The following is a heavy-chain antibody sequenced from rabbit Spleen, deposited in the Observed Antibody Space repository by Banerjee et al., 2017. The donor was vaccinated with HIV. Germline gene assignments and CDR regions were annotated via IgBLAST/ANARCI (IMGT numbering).Heavy chain of an antibody. CDR2: IYIGSSGTT. D-gene: IGHD6-1*01. CDR3: ARDAGWDGYDYGGYFYL. V-gene: IGHV1S40*01. J-gene: IGHJ4*01. CDR1: GVSFSSSSY. Sequence: VESGGDLVKPGASLTLTCTASGVSFSSSSYMCWVRQAPGKGLEWIACIYIGSSGTTYYASWAKGRFTISKTSSTTVTLQMTSLTAADTATYFCARDAGWDGYDYGGYFYLWGQGTLVTVS.